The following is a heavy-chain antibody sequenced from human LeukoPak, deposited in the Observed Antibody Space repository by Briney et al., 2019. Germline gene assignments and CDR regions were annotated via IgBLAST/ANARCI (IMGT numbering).Heavy chain of an antibody. Sequence: PWGSLRLSCEASGFTFSRSDMIWVRQAPGKGLEWVSIISASDGSTFYADSVRGRFTISRDNSDNFLYLQLTSLTAEDTAVYHCVKKGNSWSPRFDPWGQGTLVVVSS. CDR3: VKKGNSWSPRFDP. CDR2: ISASDGST. CDR1: GFTFSRSD. D-gene: IGHD2/OR15-2a*01. J-gene: IGHJ5*02. V-gene: IGHV3-23*01.